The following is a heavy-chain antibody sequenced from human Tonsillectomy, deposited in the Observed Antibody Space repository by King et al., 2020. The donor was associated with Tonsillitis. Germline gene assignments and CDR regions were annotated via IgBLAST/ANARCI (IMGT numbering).Heavy chain of an antibody. V-gene: IGHV1-8*02. CDR1: GYTFTTYD. CDR2: MNPSTGET. J-gene: IGHJ4*02. Sequence: QLVQSGAEVKKPGASVKVSCKASGYTFTTYDINWVRQGPGQGLEWMGWMNPSTGETDYAQKFQGRVAMTRNTSISTAYMELRSLKSGVPAVYYCARGVDLWGQGTLVTVSS. CDR3: ARGVDL.